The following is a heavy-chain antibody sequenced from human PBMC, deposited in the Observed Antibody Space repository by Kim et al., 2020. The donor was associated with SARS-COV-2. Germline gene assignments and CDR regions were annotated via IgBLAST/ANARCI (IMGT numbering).Heavy chain of an antibody. D-gene: IGHD3-10*01. CDR2: IYQSGNT. J-gene: IGHJ4*02. V-gene: IGHV4-4*02. CDR1: GDSIASRNW. Sequence: SETLSLTCAVSGDSIASRNWWTWVRQAPGKGLEWIGEIYQSGNTKTNPSLQSRVTMSLDKSENQFSLDLKSVTAADTAVYYCTKVGPGFGEILWGQGTLVTVSS. CDR3: TKVGPGFGEIL.